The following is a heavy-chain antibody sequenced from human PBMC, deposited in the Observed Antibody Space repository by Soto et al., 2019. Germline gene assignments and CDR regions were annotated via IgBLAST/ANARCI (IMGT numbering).Heavy chain of an antibody. Sequence: QVELQESGPGLVKPSETLSLICAVSGGSISRSNWWSWVRHPPGKGLEWIGEIYHSGLTDYNPSLKSRVTMSIDKSKTRFSLNLTSVTAADTAVYYCTRVLAALGNRWYLDLWGRGTLVSVSS. CDR2: IYHSGLT. CDR3: TRVLAALGNRWYLDL. D-gene: IGHD2-15*01. J-gene: IGHJ2*01. CDR1: GGSISRSNW. V-gene: IGHV4-4*02.